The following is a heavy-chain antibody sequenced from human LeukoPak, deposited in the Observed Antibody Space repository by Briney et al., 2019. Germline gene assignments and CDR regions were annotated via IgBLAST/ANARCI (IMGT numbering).Heavy chain of an antibody. CDR2: ISAYNGNT. CDR1: GGTFSSYA. CDR3: ARGSGRGQWLPLDY. J-gene: IGHJ4*02. Sequence: GASVKVSCKASGGTFSSYAISWVRQAPGQGLEWMGWISAYNGNTNYAQKLQGRVTMTTDTSTSTAYMELRSLRSDDTAVYYCARGSGRGQWLPLDYWGQGTLVTVSS. D-gene: IGHD6-19*01. V-gene: IGHV1-18*01.